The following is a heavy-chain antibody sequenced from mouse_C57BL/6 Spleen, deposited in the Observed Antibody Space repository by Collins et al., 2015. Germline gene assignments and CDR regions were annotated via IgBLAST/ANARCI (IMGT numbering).Heavy chain of an antibody. CDR3: AREAYYSNLAWFAY. CDR2: IYPGSGST. J-gene: IGHJ3*01. Sequence: QVQLQQPGAELVKPGASVKMSCKASGYTFTSYWITWVKQRPGQGLEWIGDIYPGSGSTNYNEKFKSKATLTVDTSSSTAYMQLSSLTSEDSAVYYCAREAYYSNLAWFAYWGQGTLVTVSA. CDR1: GYTFTSYW. V-gene: IGHV1-55*01. D-gene: IGHD2-5*01.